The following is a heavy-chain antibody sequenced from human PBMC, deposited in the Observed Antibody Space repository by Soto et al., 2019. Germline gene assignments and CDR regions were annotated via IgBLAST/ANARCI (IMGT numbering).Heavy chain of an antibody. J-gene: IGHJ2*01. Sequence: QVQLVQSGAEVKKPGSSVKVSCKASGGTFSSYTISWVRQAPGQGLEWMGRIIPILGIANYAQKFQGRVTITADKYTSTAYMELSSLRSEDTAVYYCARDCSGGSCYSGLHWYFDLWGRGTLVTVSS. CDR2: IIPILGIA. CDR1: GGTFSSYT. CDR3: ARDCSGGSCYSGLHWYFDL. D-gene: IGHD2-15*01. V-gene: IGHV1-69*08.